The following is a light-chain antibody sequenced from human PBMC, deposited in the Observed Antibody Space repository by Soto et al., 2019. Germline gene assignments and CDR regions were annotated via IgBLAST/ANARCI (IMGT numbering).Light chain of an antibody. CDR2: EAS. CDR3: CSNAASSTYV. V-gene: IGLV2-23*01. J-gene: IGLJ1*01. CDR1: SSDVGSHNL. Sequence: QSVLTQPASVSGSPGQSITISFTGTSSDVGSHNLVSWYQQYPGKAPKLIIFEASKRPSGVSNRFSGSKSGSTASLTISGLQAEDEADYYCCSNAASSTYVFGSGTKVTVL.